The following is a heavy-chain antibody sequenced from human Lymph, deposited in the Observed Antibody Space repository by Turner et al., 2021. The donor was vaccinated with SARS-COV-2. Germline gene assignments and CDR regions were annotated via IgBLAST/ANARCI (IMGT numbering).Heavy chain of an antibody. V-gene: IGHV3-NL1*01. Sequence: TFYEDSVKVRFTISRDNTNNTLFLQMNSLRPEDTAVYYCAKGGGSGYLNFDYWGQGTLVTVSS. CDR3: AKGGGSGYLNFDY. D-gene: IGHD3-3*01. J-gene: IGHJ4*02. CDR2: T.